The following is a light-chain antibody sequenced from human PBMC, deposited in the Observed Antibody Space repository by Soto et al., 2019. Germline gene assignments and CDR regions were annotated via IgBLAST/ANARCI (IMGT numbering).Light chain of an antibody. Sequence: QPVLTQSSSASASLGSSVKLTCTLSSGHSSYIIAWHQQQPGKAPRYLMKLEGIGSYNKGSGVPDRFSGSSSGADRYLTISNLQFEDEADYYCETWDSNTRVFGTGTKLTVL. V-gene: IGLV4-60*02. CDR3: ETWDSNTRV. CDR2: LEGIGSY. J-gene: IGLJ1*01. CDR1: SGHSSYI.